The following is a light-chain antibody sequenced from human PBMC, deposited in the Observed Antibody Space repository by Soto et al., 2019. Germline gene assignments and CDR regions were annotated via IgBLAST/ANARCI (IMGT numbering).Light chain of an antibody. J-gene: IGKJ5*01. V-gene: IGKV3-20*01. CDR2: GAS. Sequence: ELVSAQSPATLSVSPEERATLSCRASQSVNSNLAWYQQKPGQAPRLLIYGASSRATGIPDRFSGSGSGTDFTLTISRLEPEDFAVYYCQQYGSSPITFGQGTRLEIK. CDR3: QQYGSSPIT. CDR1: QSVNSN.